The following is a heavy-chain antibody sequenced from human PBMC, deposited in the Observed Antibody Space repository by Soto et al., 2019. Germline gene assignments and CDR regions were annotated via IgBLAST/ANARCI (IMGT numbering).Heavy chain of an antibody. J-gene: IGHJ4*02. CDR3: TSDTFGARES. CDR1: GLAFSSEW. Sequence: EVQLVESGGGLVQPGGSLRLSCAASGLAFSSEWMHWVRQAPGKGLVWVSRIDPYDTGITYADSVKGRFTISRDNAKNTLYLRRKSLRAEDTAVYYCTSDTFGARESWGQGTLVTVPS. CDR2: IDPYDTGI. V-gene: IGHV3-74*01. D-gene: IGHD3-10*01.